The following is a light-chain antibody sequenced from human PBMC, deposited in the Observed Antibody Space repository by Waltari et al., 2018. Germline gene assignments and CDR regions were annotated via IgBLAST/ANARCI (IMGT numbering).Light chain of an antibody. CDR1: QSVNSN. Sequence: EMVMTQSPATLSVSPGERATLSCRASQSVNSNLACYQQKPGQAPRLLIYSASTRATGVPARFSGSGSGTEFTLTISSLQSEDFAVYYCQQYKNWPQWTFGQGTKVDSK. CDR3: QQYKNWPQWT. V-gene: IGKV3-15*01. J-gene: IGKJ1*01. CDR2: SAS.